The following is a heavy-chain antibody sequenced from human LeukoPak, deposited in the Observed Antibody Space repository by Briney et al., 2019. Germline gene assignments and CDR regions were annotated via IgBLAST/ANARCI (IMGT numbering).Heavy chain of an antibody. D-gene: IGHD3-22*01. V-gene: IGHV3-73*01. CDR3: TRLVDSSGYYGIDY. CDR2: IRSKANSYAT. CDR1: GFTFSGSA. J-gene: IGHJ4*02. Sequence: GGSLTLSCAASGFTFSGSAMHWVRQASGKGLEGVGRIRSKANSYATAYAASVKGRFTISRDDSKNTAYLQMNSLKSEDTAVYYCTRLVDSSGYYGIDYWGQGTLVTVSS.